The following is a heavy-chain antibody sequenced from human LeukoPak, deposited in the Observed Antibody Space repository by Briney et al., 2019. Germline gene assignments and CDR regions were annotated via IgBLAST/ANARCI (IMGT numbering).Heavy chain of an antibody. CDR2: IYSGGST. D-gene: IGHD2-15*01. CDR3: ARALVVDCSGGSCYSFDLYYYYGMDV. J-gene: IGHJ6*02. CDR1: GFTFDDYA. Sequence: GGSLRLSCAASGFTFDDYAMHWVRQAPGKGLEWVSVIYSGGSTYYADSVKGRFTISRDNSKNTLYLQMNSLRAEDTAVYYCARALVVDCSGGSCYSFDLYYYYGMDVWGQGTTVTVSS. V-gene: IGHV3-53*01.